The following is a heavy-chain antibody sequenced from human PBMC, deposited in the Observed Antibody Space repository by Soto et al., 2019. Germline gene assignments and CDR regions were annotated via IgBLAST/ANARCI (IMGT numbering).Heavy chain of an antibody. Sequence: SETLSLTCTVSGGSISRSSYYWGWIRQPPGKGLEWIGYIYYSGSTNYNPSLKSRVTISVDTSKNQFSLKLSSVTAADTAVYYCARMTFDDYFDYWGQGTLVTVS. V-gene: IGHV4-61*05. J-gene: IGHJ4*02. CDR1: GGSISRSSYY. CDR2: IYYSGST. CDR3: ARMTFDDYFDY. D-gene: IGHD2-21*02.